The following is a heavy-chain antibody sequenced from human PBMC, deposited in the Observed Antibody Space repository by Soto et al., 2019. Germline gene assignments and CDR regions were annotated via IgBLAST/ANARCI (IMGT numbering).Heavy chain of an antibody. V-gene: IGHV4-59*01. D-gene: IGHD5-12*01. CDR1: GGSISSYY. CDR3: ARAQSGYADPFDY. CDR2: IYYSGST. J-gene: IGHJ4*02. Sequence: SETLSLTCTVSGGSISSYYWSWIRQPPGKGLEWIGYIYYSGSTNYNPSLKSRVTISVDTSKNQFSLKLSSVTAADTAVYYCARAQSGYADPFDYWGQGTLVTVSS.